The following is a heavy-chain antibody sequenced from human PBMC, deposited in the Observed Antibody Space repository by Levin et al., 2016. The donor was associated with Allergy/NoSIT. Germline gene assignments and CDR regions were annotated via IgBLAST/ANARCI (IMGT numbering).Heavy chain of an antibody. V-gene: IGHV3-30*03. D-gene: IGHD6-6*01. Sequence: VRQAPGKGLEWVAVISYDGSNKYYADSVKGRFTISRDNSKNTLYLQMNSLRAEDTAVYYCAGSSLNYYYYGMDVWGQGTTVTVSS. CDR3: AGSSLNYYYYGMDV. J-gene: IGHJ6*02. CDR2: ISYDGSNK.